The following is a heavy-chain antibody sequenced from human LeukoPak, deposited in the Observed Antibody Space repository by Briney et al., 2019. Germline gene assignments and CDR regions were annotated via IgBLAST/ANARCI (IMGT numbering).Heavy chain of an antibody. D-gene: IGHD3-3*01. Sequence: PGGSLRLSCVASGFTFSSYSMNWVRQAPGKGLEWVSSISSSSSYIYYADSVKGRFTISRDNAKNSLYLQMNSLRAEDTAVYYCASGKGHDFWSGYLSWFDPWGQGTLVTVSS. J-gene: IGHJ5*02. V-gene: IGHV3-21*01. CDR1: GFTFSSYS. CDR3: ASGKGHDFWSGYLSWFDP. CDR2: ISSSSSYI.